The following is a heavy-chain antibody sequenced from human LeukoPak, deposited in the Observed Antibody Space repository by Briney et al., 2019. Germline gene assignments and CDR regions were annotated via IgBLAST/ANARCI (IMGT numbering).Heavy chain of an antibody. CDR2: ISSSRTM. J-gene: IGHJ6*03. CDR1: GFTFSSHS. V-gene: IGHV3-48*01. D-gene: IGHD1-26*01. CDR3: ARGGNYYHYYMDV. Sequence: GGSLRLSCAGSGFTFSSHSMNWVRQAPGKGLEWVSYISSSRTMYYADSVKGRFTISRDNAKNSLYLQMNSLRAEDTAVYYCARGGNYYHYYMDVWGKGTTVTVSS.